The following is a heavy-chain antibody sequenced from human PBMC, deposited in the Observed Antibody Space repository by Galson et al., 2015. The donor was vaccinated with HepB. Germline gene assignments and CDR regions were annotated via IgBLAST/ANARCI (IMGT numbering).Heavy chain of an antibody. CDR2: IYSGGST. D-gene: IGHD3-3*01. J-gene: IGHJ4*02. CDR1: GFTVSSNY. V-gene: IGHV3-53*01. Sequence: SLRLSCAASGFTVSSNYMSWVRQAPGKGLEWVSVIYSGGSTYYADSVKGRFTISRDNSKNTLYLQMNSLRAEDTAVYYCARAPGGAFWSGYYGIRYYFDYWGQGTLVTVSS. CDR3: ARAPGGAFWSGYYGIRYYFDY.